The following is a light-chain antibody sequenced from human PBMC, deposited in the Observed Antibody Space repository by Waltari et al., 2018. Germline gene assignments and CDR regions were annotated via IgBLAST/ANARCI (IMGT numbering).Light chain of an antibody. CDR3: QSRDTTGNHWV. CDR1: SLKIYY. V-gene: IGLV3-19*01. J-gene: IGLJ2*01. CDR2: GQT. Sequence: SSELTQDPAVSVALGQTVKITCQGDSLKIYYASWYLQRPGQAPLLVIYGQTNRPSGAPDRFSGSSSGNTASLTITGARAEDEADYYCQSRDTTGNHWVFGGGTRLTVL.